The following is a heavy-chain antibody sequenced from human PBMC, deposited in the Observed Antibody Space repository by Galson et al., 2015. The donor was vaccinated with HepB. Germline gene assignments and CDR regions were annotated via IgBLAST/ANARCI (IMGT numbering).Heavy chain of an antibody. Sequence: SETLSLTCTVSGGSISSYYWSWIRQPPGKGPEWIGYIYYSGSTNYNPSLKSRVTISVDTSKNQFSLKLSSVTAADTAVYYCARSGGFGDYFFDPWGQGTLVTVSS. CDR2: IYYSGST. CDR1: GGSISSYY. D-gene: IGHD2/OR15-2a*01. V-gene: IGHV4-59*01. J-gene: IGHJ5*02. CDR3: ARSGGFGDYFFDP.